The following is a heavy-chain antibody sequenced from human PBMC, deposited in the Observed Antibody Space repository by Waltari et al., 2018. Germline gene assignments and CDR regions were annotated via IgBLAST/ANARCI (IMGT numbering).Heavy chain of an antibody. D-gene: IGHD2-2*01. Sequence: EVQLVESGGGLVQPGGSLRLSCAASGFTFTSYWMYWVRQAPGKGLVYGSRINNAGSGTTHTDSVKGRFTVSRDNAKNTLYLQMNSLGVQDTARYYCARGGAYHAFDIWGQGTLVTVSS. J-gene: IGHJ3*02. CDR1: GFTFTSYW. CDR2: INNAGSGT. CDR3: ARGGAYHAFDI. V-gene: IGHV3-74*01.